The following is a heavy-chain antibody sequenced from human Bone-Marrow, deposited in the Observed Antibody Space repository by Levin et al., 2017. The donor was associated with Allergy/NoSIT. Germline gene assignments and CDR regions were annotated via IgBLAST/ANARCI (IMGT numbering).Heavy chain of an antibody. J-gene: IGHJ5*02. CDR2: ISYDGSNK. CDR1: GFTFSSYA. Sequence: PGESLKISCAASGFTFSSYAMHWVRQAPGKGLEWVAVISYDGSNKYYADSVKGRFTISRDNSKNTLYLQMNSLRAEDTAVYYCAREFRDIVVVPAAKRGFDPWGQGTLVTVSS. D-gene: IGHD2-2*01. CDR3: AREFRDIVVVPAAKRGFDP. V-gene: IGHV3-30*04.